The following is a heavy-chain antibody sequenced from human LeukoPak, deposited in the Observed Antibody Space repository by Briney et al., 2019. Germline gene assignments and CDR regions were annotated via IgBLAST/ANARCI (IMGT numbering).Heavy chain of an antibody. CDR2: IGTAGDT. Sequence: GGSLRLSCAASGFTFSSYDVHWVRQATGKGLEWVSAIGTAGDTYYPGSVKGRFTISRENAKNSLYLQMNSLRAGDTAVYYCARVRYGGNSLDYWGQRTLVTVSS. CDR1: GFTFSSYD. J-gene: IGHJ4*02. V-gene: IGHV3-13*01. D-gene: IGHD4-23*01. CDR3: ARVRYGGNSLDY.